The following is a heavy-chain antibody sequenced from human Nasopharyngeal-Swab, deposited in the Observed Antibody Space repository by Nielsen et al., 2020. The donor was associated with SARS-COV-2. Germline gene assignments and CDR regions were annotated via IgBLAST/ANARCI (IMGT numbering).Heavy chain of an antibody. CDR3: ARGRVQLWFDPILFDAFDI. CDR2: IYYSGNT. D-gene: IGHD5-18*01. V-gene: IGHV4-59*12. J-gene: IGHJ3*02. Sequence: RQAPGKGLEWMGYIYYSGNTNYNPSLKSRLTISVDTSKNQFSLKLSSVTAADTAVYYCARGRVQLWFDPILFDAFDIWGRGTMVTVSS.